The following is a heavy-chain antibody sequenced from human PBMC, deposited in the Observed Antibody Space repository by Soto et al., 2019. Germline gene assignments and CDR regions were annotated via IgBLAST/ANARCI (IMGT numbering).Heavy chain of an antibody. CDR1: GGSISSGGYY. CDR2: IYYSGST. CDR3: ARDDSSAGMDV. D-gene: IGHD3-22*01. V-gene: IGHV4-31*03. Sequence: SETLSLTCTVSGGSISSGGYYWSWIRQHPGKGLEWIGYIYYSGSTYYNPSLKSRVTISVDTSKNQFSLKLSSVTAADTAVYYCARDDSSAGMDVWGQGTTVTVSS. J-gene: IGHJ6*02.